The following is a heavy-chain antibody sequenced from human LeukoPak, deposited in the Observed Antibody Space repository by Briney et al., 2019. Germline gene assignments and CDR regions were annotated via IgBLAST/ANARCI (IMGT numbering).Heavy chain of an antibody. CDR3: ATIKRGSTYGYFDF. CDR1: GASTASHY. V-gene: IGHV4-59*11. D-gene: IGHD5-18*01. CDR2: MFDTVST. J-gene: IGHJ4*02. Sequence: SETLSLTCTVSGASTASHYWTWLRQPPGKELEWIAYMFDTVSTESNPSLKSRLTLSVDTSKKQLSLRLSSVTAADTAVYYCATIKRGSTYGYFDFWGQGIKVTVSS.